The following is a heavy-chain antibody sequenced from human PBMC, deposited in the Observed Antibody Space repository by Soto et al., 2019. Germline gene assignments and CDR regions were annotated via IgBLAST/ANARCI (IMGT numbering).Heavy chain of an antibody. CDR1: GGTFSSYA. CDR2: IIPIFGTA. CDR3: XXXGXGRYYYXGMDV. J-gene: IGHJ6*02. Sequence: QVQLVQSGAEVKKPGSSVKVSCKASGGTFSSYAISWVRQAPXQGLXWMGGIIPIFGTANYAQKFQGRVTITADESTXXXXXXXXXXXXXXXXXXXXXXXGXGRYYYXGMDVWGQGTTVTVSS. V-gene: IGHV1-69*12.